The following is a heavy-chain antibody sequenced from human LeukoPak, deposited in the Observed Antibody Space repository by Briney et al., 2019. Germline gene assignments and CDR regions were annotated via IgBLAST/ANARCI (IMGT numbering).Heavy chain of an antibody. D-gene: IGHD2-15*01. CDR2: ISAYNGNT. CDR3: ARVFGYCSGGSCLYFQH. CDR1: GYTFTSYG. Sequence: ASVKVSCTASGYTFTSYGISWVQQAPGQGLEWMGWISAYNGNTNYAQKLQGRVTMTTDTSTSTAYMELRSLRSDDTAVYYCARVFGYCSGGSCLYFQHWGQGTLVTVSS. V-gene: IGHV1-18*01. J-gene: IGHJ1*01.